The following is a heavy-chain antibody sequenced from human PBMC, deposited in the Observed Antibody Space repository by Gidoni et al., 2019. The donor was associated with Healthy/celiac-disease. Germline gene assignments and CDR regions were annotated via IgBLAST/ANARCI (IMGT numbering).Heavy chain of an antibody. CDR1: GFTFSTVC. V-gene: IGHV3-15*07. CDR3: TTDHAREAAGGIDYYYYYGMDV. J-gene: IGHJ6*02. D-gene: IGHD6-13*01. CDR2: IKSKTDGGTT. Sequence: EVQLVESGGGLVKPGVSLLRSCAASGFTFSTVCMNWVRQAPGKGLEWVGRIKSKTDGGTTDYAAPVKGRFTVSRDDSKNTLYLQRNSLKTEDTAVYYCTTDHAREAAGGIDYYYYYGMDVWGQGTTVTVSS.